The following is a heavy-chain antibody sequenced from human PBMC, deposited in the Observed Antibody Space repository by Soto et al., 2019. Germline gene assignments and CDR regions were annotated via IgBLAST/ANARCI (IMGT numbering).Heavy chain of an antibody. J-gene: IGHJ4*01. CDR3: ARFGAAAAHDDN. CDR2: VHFSGST. CDR1: GGSISSTNW. Sequence: SETLSLTCVVSGGSISSTNWWTWVRQTPGKGLEWVGYVHFSGSTTYNPSLAPRLNISFDMSKSQVYLQLTSVTAADTAVYYCARFGAAAAHDDNWGRGVLVTVSS. V-gene: IGHV4-4*02. D-gene: IGHD6-13*01.